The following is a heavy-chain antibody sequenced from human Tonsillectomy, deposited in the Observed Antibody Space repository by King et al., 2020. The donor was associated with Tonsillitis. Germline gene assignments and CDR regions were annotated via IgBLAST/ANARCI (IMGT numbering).Heavy chain of an antibody. CDR1: GGSFSGYY. D-gene: IGHD6-13*01. CDR2: INHSGST. Sequence: VQLQQWGAGLLKPSETLSLTCAVYGGSFSGYYWSWIRQPPGKGLEWIGEINHSGSTNYNPSLKSRVTISVDTSKNQFSLKLSSVTAADTAVYYRSRGKTTAAAGTSAFDYWGQGTLGTLSS. J-gene: IGHJ4*02. CDR3: SRGKTTAAAGTSAFDY. V-gene: IGHV4-34*01.